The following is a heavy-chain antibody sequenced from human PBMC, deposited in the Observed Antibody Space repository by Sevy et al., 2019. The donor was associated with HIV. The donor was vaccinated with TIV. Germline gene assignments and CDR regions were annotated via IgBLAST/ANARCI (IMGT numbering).Heavy chain of an antibody. CDR2: FDEDGEI. CDR3: ATDIVVGRDY. J-gene: IGHJ4*02. D-gene: IGHD2-2*01. CDR1: GYTLTALS. V-gene: IGHV1-24*01. Sequence: ASVKVSCKVSGYTLTALSMHWVRQAPGKGLEWMGGFDEDGEIMYAQKFQGRVTMTEDTSTDTAYMELSSLRSEDTAMYYCATDIVVGRDYWGQRTLVTVSS.